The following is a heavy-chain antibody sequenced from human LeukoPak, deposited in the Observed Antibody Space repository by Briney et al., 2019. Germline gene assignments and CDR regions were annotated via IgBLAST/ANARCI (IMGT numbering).Heavy chain of an antibody. J-gene: IGHJ5*02. CDR2: ISSSGSTI. V-gene: IGHV3-48*03. Sequence: PGGSLRLSCAASGFTFSSYEMNWVRQAPGKGLEWVSYISSSGSTIYYADSVKGRFTISRDNAKNSLYLQMNSLRAEDTAVYYCARGPVSSGWYRWFDPWGQGTLVTVSS. D-gene: IGHD6-19*01. CDR1: GFTFSSYE. CDR3: ARGPVSSGWYRWFDP.